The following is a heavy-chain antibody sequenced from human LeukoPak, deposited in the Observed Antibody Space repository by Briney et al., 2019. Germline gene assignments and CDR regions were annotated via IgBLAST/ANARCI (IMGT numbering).Heavy chain of an antibody. CDR1: GGTFISYA. V-gene: IGHV1-69*05. D-gene: IGHD1-14*01. CDR3: ARDRGTTFDAFDI. J-gene: IGHJ3*02. Sequence: ASVKVSCKASGGTFISYAISWVRQAPGQGLEWMGGIIPIFGTANYAQKLQGRVTITTDESTSTAYMELSSLRSEDTAVYYCARDRGTTFDAFDIWGQGTMVTVSS. CDR2: IIPIFGTA.